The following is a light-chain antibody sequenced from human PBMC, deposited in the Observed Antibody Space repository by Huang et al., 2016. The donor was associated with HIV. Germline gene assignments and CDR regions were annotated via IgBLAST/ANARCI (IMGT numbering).Light chain of an antibody. CDR3: QQYDDWPPYT. J-gene: IGKJ2*01. CDR2: GAS. Sequence: EVVITHSPATLSVSPGEGATLSCRASQRVSINVAWSQQKPGQAPRLLIYGASTRATGIPARVSGSGSGTEFTLTISGLQSEDYAVYFCQQYDDWPPYTFGQGTKLEIK. CDR1: QRVSIN. V-gene: IGKV3-15*01.